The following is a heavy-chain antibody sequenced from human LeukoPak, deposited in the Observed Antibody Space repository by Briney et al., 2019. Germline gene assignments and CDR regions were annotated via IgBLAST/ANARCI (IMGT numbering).Heavy chain of an antibody. CDR2: ISGSGGST. CDR3: ARSPMVRGVTDY. D-gene: IGHD3-10*01. Sequence: GGSLRLSCAASGFTFSSYGMSWVRQAPGKGLEWVSAISGSGGSTYYADSVKGRFTISRDNSKNTLYLQMNSLRAEDTAVYYCARSPMVRGVTDYWGQGTLVTVSS. J-gene: IGHJ4*02. CDR1: GFTFSSYG. V-gene: IGHV3-23*01.